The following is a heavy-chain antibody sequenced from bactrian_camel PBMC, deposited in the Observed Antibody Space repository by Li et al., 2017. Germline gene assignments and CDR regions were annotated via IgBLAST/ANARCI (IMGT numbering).Heavy chain of an antibody. V-gene: IGHV3S55*01. CDR3: AIEPTGDQVQRLGYSGNWLDGDMYNI. CDR2: IERDGST. Sequence: HVQLVESGGGSVQAGGSLRLSCVASGDTIGRYCMGWFRQIPDKEREAVAGIERDGSTSYADSVKGRFAISRDSAANTLYLQMNNLEPGDTAMYYCAIEPTGDQVQRLGYSGNWLDGDMYNIWGQGTQVTVS. CDR1: GDTIGRYC. J-gene: IGHJ4*01. D-gene: IGHD6*01.